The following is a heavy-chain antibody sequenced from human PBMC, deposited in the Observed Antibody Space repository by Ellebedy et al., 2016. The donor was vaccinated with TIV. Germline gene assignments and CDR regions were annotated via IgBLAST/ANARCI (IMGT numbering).Heavy chain of an antibody. CDR3: ARGGIVAAGTMRYFDS. V-gene: IGHV3-53*01. CDR2: MYGDGGR. CDR1: GVTVNSNH. J-gene: IGHJ4*02. D-gene: IGHD6-13*01. Sequence: GESLKISCAASGVTVNSNHMSWVRQAPGKGLEWVSVMYGDGGRYYEYSVKGRFTIYRDTSKNTLYLQMNSLRAEDTAVYYCARGGIVAAGTMRYFDSWGQGVLVTVS.